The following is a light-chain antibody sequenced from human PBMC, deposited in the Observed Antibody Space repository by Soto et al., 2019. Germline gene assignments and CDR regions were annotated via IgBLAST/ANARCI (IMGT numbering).Light chain of an antibody. V-gene: IGKV1-8*01. J-gene: IGKJ1*01. CDR1: QGISRY. CDR3: QQYYSYPRT. CDR2: AAS. Sequence: AIRMTQSPSSLSASTGDRVTITCRPSQGISRYLAWYQQKPGKAPKLLIYAASTLQSGVPSRFSGSGSGKDFTLTISCLQSEDFATYYCQQYYSYPRTFGQGTKVEIK.